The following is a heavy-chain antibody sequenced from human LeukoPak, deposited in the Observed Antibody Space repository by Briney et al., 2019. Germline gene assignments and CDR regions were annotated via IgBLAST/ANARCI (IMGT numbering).Heavy chain of an antibody. J-gene: IGHJ6*03. CDR2: IYYSGST. V-gene: IGHV4-59*01. Sequence: PSETLSLTCTVSGGSISSYYWSWIRQPPGKGLEWIGYIYYSGSTKYNPSLKSRVTISVDTSKNQFSLKLSSVTAADTAVYYCARVGYCSSTSCYTAFGRSDYYYYMDVWGKGTTVTVSS. CDR3: ARVGYCSSTSCYTAFGRSDYYYYMDV. D-gene: IGHD2-2*02. CDR1: GGSISSYY.